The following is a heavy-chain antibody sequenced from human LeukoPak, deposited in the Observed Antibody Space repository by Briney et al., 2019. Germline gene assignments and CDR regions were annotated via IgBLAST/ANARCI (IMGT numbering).Heavy chain of an antibody. CDR2: IGSDAITK. D-gene: IGHD3-10*02. CDR3: AELGITMIGGV. J-gene: IGHJ6*04. CDR1: GFSFSSYS. Sequence: GGSLRLSCTASGFSFSSYSMHWVRQAPGKGLEWVAVIGSDAITKYYADFVKGRFTISRDNAKNSLYLQMNSLRAEDTAVYYCAELGITMIGGVWGKGTTVTISS. V-gene: IGHV3-30*04.